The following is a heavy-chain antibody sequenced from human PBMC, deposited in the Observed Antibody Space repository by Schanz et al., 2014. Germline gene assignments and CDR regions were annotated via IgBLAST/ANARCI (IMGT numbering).Heavy chain of an antibody. V-gene: IGHV3-33*06. CDR2: IWYDGSNK. CDR1: GFTFSSYG. D-gene: IGHD6-13*01. J-gene: IGHJ4*02. CDR3: AKEKEEVAADGSFFDY. Sequence: QVHLVESGGGVVQPGRSLRLSCAASGFTFSSYGMHWVRQAPGRGLEWVALIWYDGSNKYYAESVKGRFTISRDNSKNTVNLQMNSLRAEDTAVYYCAKEKEEVAADGSFFDYWGQGTLVTVSS.